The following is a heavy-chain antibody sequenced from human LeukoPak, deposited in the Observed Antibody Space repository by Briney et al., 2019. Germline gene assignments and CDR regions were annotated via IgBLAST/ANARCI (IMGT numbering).Heavy chain of an antibody. CDR3: ARDRPADYDSSGYYVDY. V-gene: IGHV1-18*01. CDR1: GYTFTSYG. J-gene: IGHJ4*02. CDR2: ISAYNGNT. D-gene: IGHD3-22*01. Sequence: GASVKVSCKASGYTFTSYGISWVRRAPGQGLEWMGWISAYNGNTNYAQKLQGRVTVTTDTSTSTAYMELRSLRSDDTAVYYCARDRPADYDSSGYYVDYWGQGTLVTVSS.